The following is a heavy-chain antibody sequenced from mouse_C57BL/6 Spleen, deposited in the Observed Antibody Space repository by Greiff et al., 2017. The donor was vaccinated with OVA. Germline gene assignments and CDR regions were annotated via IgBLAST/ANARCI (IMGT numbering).Heavy chain of an antibody. CDR1: GYTFTGYW. V-gene: IGHV1-9*01. CDR3: ACGDNPSGYAY. D-gene: IGHD2-13*01. J-gene: IGHJ3*01. CDR2: IFPGSGST. Sequence: VKLMESGAELVKPGASVKLSCKASGYTFTGYWIEWVKQRPGHGLEWIGEIFPGSGSTNYNEKFKGKATFTVDTSSNTAYMQLSSLTTEDSVIYYGACGDNPSGYAYWGQGTLVTVSA.